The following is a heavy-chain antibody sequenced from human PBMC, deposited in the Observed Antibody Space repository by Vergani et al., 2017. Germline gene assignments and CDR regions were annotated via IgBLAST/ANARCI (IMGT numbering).Heavy chain of an antibody. D-gene: IGHD3-10*01. V-gene: IGHV4-39*01. Sequence: QLQLQESGPGLVKPSETLSLTCTVSGGSISSTHYYWAWIRQPPGKGLEWIGNIFYSGSTYYNPSLKSRVTIFVDTSKNQFSLKLTSVTAADTAVYYCARLVVRAEIXFDYWGQGSLVTVSS. CDR3: ARLVVRAEIXFDY. J-gene: IGHJ4*02. CDR2: IFYSGST. CDR1: GGSISSTHYY.